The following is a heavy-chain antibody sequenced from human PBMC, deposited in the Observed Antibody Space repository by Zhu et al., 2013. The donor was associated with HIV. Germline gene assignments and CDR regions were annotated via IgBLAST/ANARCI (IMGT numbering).Heavy chain of an antibody. D-gene: IGHD2-2*01. J-gene: IGHJ6*02. CDR3: ARSRYGADCSSTSCYSKNYYYGMDV. Sequence: QVQLVQSGAEVKKPGSSVKVSCKASGGTFSSYAISWVRQAPGQGLEWMGGIIPIFGTANYAQKFQGRVTITADESTSTAYMELSSLRSEDTAVYYCARSRYGADCSSTSCYSKNYYYGMDVWGQGTTVTVSS. V-gene: IGHV1-69*01. CDR2: IIPIFGTA. CDR1: GGTFSSYA.